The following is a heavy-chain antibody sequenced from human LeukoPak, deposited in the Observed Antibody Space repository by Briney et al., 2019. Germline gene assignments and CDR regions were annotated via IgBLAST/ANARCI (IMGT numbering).Heavy chain of an antibody. D-gene: IGHD3-10*01. Sequence: PGGSLRLSCAACGFTFSNYAMHWVRQAPGKGLEWVAVVSYDGRNKYSADSVKGRFTISRDNSKNMLFLQMNGLRVEDTAVYYCARDQATMIRNGFDVWGQGTTVIVSS. CDR1: GFTFSNYA. CDR3: ARDQATMIRNGFDV. J-gene: IGHJ6*02. CDR2: VSYDGRNK. V-gene: IGHV3-30*14.